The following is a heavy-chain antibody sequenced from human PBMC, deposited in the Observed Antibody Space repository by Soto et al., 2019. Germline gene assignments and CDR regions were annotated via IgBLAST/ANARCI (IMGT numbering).Heavy chain of an antibody. D-gene: IGHD3-10*01. CDR2: INHSGST. CDR1: GGSFSGYY. CDR3: APPPDYGSGSYSLGY. Sequence: PSVPLSLTCAVYGGSFSGYYWSWIRQPQGKGLEWIGEINHSGSTNYNPSLKSRVTISVDTSKNQFSLKLSSVTAADTAVYYCAPPPDYGSGSYSLGYWGQGTLVTVSS. V-gene: IGHV4-34*01. J-gene: IGHJ4*02.